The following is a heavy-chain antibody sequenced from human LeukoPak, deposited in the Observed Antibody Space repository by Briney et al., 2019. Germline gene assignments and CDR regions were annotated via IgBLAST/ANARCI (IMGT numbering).Heavy chain of an antibody. D-gene: IGHD3-10*01. CDR2: ISESGEKT. CDR3: SNSPPTYGDLDY. V-gene: IGHV3-23*01. J-gene: IGHJ4*02. Sequence: GGSLRLSCAASGFTFDDYGMSWVRQAPGRGLEWVSAISESGEKTYYVDSVAGRFTISRDNSKKTLSLQMNNLRVDDTAIYYCSNSPPTYGDLDYWGQGTLVTVSS. CDR1: GFTFDDYG.